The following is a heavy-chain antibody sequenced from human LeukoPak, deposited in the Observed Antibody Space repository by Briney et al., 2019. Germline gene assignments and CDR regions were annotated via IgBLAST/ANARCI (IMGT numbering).Heavy chain of an antibody. CDR2: MNPHSGNT. D-gene: IGHD2-2*01. Sequence: AAVKVSCKCSGYTFTSYHSNWVRQATGQGLEWMGWMNPHSGNTGYAPKFQGRVTMPRNTSISTAYMELSSLRSDDTAVYYCAAEETVDCSGTSCYPPWGQGTLVTVSS. CDR1: GYTFTSYH. V-gene: IGHV1-8*01. CDR3: AAEETVDCSGTSCYPP. J-gene: IGHJ5*02.